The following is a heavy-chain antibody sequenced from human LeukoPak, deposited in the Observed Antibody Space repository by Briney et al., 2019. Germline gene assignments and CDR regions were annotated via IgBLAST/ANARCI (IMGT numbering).Heavy chain of an antibody. D-gene: IGHD3-22*01. V-gene: IGHV4-59*01. J-gene: IGHJ4*02. CDR3: ARVKAYYYDSSGYPYFDC. CDR1: GGSISSYY. CDR2: IYYSGST. Sequence: PSETLSLTCTVSGGSISSYYWSWIRQPPGKGLEWIGYIYYSGSTNYNPSLKSRVTISVDTSKNQFSLKLSSVTAADTAVYYCARVKAYYYDSSGYPYFDCWGQGTLVTVSS.